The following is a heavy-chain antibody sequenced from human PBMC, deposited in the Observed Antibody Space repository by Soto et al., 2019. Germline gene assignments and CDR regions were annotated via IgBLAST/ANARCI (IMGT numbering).Heavy chain of an antibody. CDR1: GYTFTGNY. D-gene: IGHD6-6*01. V-gene: IGHV1-2*02. Sequence: QVQLVQSGAEVKKPGASVKVSCKASGYTFTGNYMHWVRQAPGQGLEWMGWINPNSGGTNYAKKFQGRVTVARDTSMSTAYMELSRLRSDDTAVYYCARDGDSSSPFDIWGQGKMVTVSS. J-gene: IGHJ3*02. CDR3: ARDGDSSSPFDI. CDR2: INPNSGGT.